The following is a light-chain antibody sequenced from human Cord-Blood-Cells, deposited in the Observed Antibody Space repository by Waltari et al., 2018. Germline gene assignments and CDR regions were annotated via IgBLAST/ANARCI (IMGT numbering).Light chain of an antibody. CDR3: CSYAGSSTLV. Sequence: QSALTQPASVSGSPGQSITISCTGTSRDVGSYNLVSWYQQHPGKAPKLMIYEGSKRPSGVSNRFSGSKSGNTASLTISGLHAEDEADYYCCSYAGSSTLVFGGGTKLTVL. V-gene: IGLV2-23*01. CDR1: SRDVGSYNL. CDR2: EGS. J-gene: IGLJ2*01.